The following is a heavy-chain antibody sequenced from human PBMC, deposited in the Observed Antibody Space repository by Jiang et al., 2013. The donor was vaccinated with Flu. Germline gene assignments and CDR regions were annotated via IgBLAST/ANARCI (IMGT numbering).Heavy chain of an antibody. CDR2: MNPNSGNT. J-gene: IGHJ6*02. V-gene: IGHV1-8*01. Sequence: GAEVKKPGASVKVSCQASGYTFTSYDINWVRRATGQGPEWMGWMNPNSGNTGYAQRFQGRVTMTRNTSISTAYMELSSLRSEDTAVYYCARPVTGATFNDGLDVWGQGTTVTVSS. D-gene: IGHD4/OR15-4a*01. CDR1: GYTFTSYD. CDR3: ARPVTGATFNDGLDV.